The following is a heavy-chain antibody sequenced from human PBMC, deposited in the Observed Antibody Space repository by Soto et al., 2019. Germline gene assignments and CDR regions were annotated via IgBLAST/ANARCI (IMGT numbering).Heavy chain of an antibody. V-gene: IGHV4-30-4*01. CDR2: IYYSGST. Sequence: SETLSLTCTVSGRSISSCDYYWGWIRRRPGKGLDWIGYIYYSGSTYYNPSLKSRVTISVDTSKNKFSLSLSYVTAADTAVYYCARASPVESTLDYWGQATLVTVSS. D-gene: IGHD1-1*01. J-gene: IGHJ4*02. CDR3: ARASPVESTLDY. CDR1: GRSISSCDYY.